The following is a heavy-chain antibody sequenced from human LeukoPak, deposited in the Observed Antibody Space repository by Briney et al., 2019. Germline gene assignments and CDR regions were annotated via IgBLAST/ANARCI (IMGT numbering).Heavy chain of an antibody. CDR2: ISGRGRST. V-gene: IGHV3-23*01. J-gene: IGHJ4*02. Sequence: GGSLRLSCAASEFTFNDYGMSWVRQAPGKGLEWVSTISGRGRSTYYADSVKGRFIISRDNSKNTLCLQMNSLRAEDTAVYYCAKEIWPTVTTPGHTHFDYWGQGTLVTVSS. CDR3: AKEIWPTVTTPGHTHFDY. CDR1: EFTFNDYG. D-gene: IGHD4-17*01.